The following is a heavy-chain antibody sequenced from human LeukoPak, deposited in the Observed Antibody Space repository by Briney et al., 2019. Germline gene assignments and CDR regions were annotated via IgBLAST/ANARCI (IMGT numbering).Heavy chain of an antibody. V-gene: IGHV1-69*05. CDR3: TRDDIVEQWFVP. J-gene: IGHJ5*02. CDR1: GGTFISYA. CDR2: IIPIFGPA. D-gene: IGHD2-15*01. Sequence: SVNVSFKASGGTFISYAISWVRQAGGQGGEWMGGIIPIFGPANYTQKFQGRVTITTDASTSTAYIELSSLRSEDTAVYYCTRDDIVEQWFVPWGQGNLFTPSS.